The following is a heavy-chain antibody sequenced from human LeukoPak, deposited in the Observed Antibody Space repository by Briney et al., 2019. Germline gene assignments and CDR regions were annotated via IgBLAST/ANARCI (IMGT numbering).Heavy chain of an antibody. CDR3: ARHLVVETAFDI. CDR2: IYHSGST. CDR1: GYSISSGYY. Sequence: SETLSLTCAVSGYSISSGYYWGWIRQPPGKGLEWIGSIYHSGSTYYNPSLKSRVTISVDTSKNQFSLKLSSVTAADTAVYYCARHLVVETAFDIWGQGTMVTVSS. V-gene: IGHV4-38-2*01. D-gene: IGHD5-24*01. J-gene: IGHJ3*02.